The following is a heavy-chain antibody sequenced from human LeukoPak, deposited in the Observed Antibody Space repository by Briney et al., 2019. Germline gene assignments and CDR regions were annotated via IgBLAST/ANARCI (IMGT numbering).Heavy chain of an antibody. D-gene: IGHD6-19*01. CDR2: IYTSGST. CDR3: ARDPQWLAGYYYYGMDV. CDR1: GGSISSGSYY. Sequence: PSQTLSLTCTVSGGSISSGSYYWSWIRQPAGKGLEWIGLIYTSGSTNYNPSLKSRVTISVDTSKNQFSLKLSSVTAADTAVYYCARDPQWLAGYYYYGMDVWGQGTTVTVSS. V-gene: IGHV4-61*02. J-gene: IGHJ6*02.